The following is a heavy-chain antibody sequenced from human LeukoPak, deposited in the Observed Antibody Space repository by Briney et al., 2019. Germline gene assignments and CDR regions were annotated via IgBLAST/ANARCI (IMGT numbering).Heavy chain of an antibody. J-gene: IGHJ3*02. D-gene: IGHD3-3*01. CDR1: GGTFSSYA. CDR2: IIPIFGTA. Sequence: GASVKVSCKASGGTFSSYAISWVRQAPGQGLEWMGGIIPIFGTANYAQKFQGRVTITTDESTSTAYMELSSLRSEDTAVYYCAYAKRITIFGVVTTDAFDIWGQGTMVTVSS. V-gene: IGHV1-69*05. CDR3: AYAKRITIFGVVTTDAFDI.